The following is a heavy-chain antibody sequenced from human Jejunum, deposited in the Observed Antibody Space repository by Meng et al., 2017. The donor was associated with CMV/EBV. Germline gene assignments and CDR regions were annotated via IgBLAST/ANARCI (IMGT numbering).Heavy chain of an antibody. CDR3: SSFDYAGHPDSFDI. CDR2: FYTGGQT. Sequence: SGLSVSANYINWVRQAPGKGLEWCSVFYTGGQTYYADAVKGRFTISRDTSKNTVDLQMNSLRAEDTAVYYCSSFDYAGHPDSFDIWGQGTLVTVSS. J-gene: IGHJ4*01. V-gene: IGHV3-53*01. CDR1: GLSVSANY. D-gene: IGHD3-9*01.